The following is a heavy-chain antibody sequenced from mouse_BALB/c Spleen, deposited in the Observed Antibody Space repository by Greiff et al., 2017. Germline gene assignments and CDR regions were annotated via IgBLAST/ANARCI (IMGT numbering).Heavy chain of an antibody. J-gene: IGHJ4*01. CDR1: GFTFSSFG. CDR3: ARSSGTGAMDY. V-gene: IGHV5-17*02. Sequence: EVQLQESGGGLVQPGGSRKLSCAASGFTFSSFGMHWVRQAPEKGLEWVAYISSGSSTIYYADTVKGRFTISRDNPKNTLFLQMTSLRSEDTAMYYCARSSGTGAMDYWGQGTSVTVSS. CDR2: ISSGSSTI. D-gene: IGHD4-1*01.